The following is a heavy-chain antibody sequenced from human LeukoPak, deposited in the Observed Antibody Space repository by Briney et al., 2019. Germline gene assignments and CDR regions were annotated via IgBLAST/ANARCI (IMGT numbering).Heavy chain of an antibody. CDR1: GGSISSYY. CDR3: ARGLYDFWSGYYSGVYYYYMDV. CDR2: IYYSGST. D-gene: IGHD3-3*01. J-gene: IGHJ6*03. Sequence: SETLSLTCTVSGGSISSYYWSWIRQPPGKGLEWIGYIYYSGSTNYNPSLKSRVTISVDTSKNQFSLKLSSVTAADTAVYYCARGLYDFWSGYYSGVYYYYMDVWGKGTTVTVSS. V-gene: IGHV4-59*01.